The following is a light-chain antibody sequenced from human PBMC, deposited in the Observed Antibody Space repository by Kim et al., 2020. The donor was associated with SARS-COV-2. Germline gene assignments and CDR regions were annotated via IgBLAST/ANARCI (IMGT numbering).Light chain of an antibody. J-gene: IGLJ2*01. V-gene: IGLV2-8*01. CDR3: SSYAVSNNVV. CDR2: EAT. CDR1: GNDVGHVYNY. Sequence: QSVTISCTGTGNDVGHVYNYVSWYQQHPGKAPKLMIYEATKRPSGVPDRFSGSKSGNTASLTVSGLQADDEADYYCSSYAVSNNVVFGGGTQLTVL.